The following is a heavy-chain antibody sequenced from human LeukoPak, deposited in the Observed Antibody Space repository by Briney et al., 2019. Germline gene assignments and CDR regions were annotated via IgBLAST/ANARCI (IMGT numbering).Heavy chain of an antibody. CDR2: IYYSWST. CDR3: ARSVAGRITMVRGVIITPDYFDY. CDR1: GGFISSSSYY. J-gene: IGHJ4*02. Sequence: SETLSLTCIVSGGFISSSSYYWGWIRQPTGKGLEWIGSIYYSWSTYYNPSLKCPVTISVDTTKNQFPLKLSSVTAADTAVYYCARSVAGRITMVRGVIITPDYFDYWGQGTLVTVSS. V-gene: IGHV4-39*01. D-gene: IGHD3-10*01.